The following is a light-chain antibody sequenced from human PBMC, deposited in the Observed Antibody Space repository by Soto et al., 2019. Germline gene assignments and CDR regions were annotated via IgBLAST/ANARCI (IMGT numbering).Light chain of an antibody. J-gene: IGKJ1*01. Sequence: EIVLTQSPGTLSLSPGESATLSCRASQSVGYLAWYQQKPGQAPRLLIYGASNRATGIPDRFSGSGSGTDFTLTISRLEPEDFAVYYCQQYGSSGTFGQGTMVDIK. V-gene: IGKV3-20*01. CDR2: GAS. CDR1: QSVGY. CDR3: QQYGSSGT.